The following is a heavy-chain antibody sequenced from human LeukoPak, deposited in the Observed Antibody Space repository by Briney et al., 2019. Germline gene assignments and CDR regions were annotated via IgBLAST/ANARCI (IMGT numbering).Heavy chain of an antibody. J-gene: IGHJ4*02. V-gene: IGHV3-23*01. Sequence: SGGSLRLSCAASGFTFSSYAMSWVRQAPGKGLEWVSAISGSGGSTYYADSVKGRFTISRDNSKNTLYLQMNSLRAEDTAVYYCAKEVIVVVITWTLDYWGQGTLVTVSS. CDR3: AKEVIVVVITWTLDY. D-gene: IGHD3-22*01. CDR1: GFTFSSYA. CDR2: ISGSGGST.